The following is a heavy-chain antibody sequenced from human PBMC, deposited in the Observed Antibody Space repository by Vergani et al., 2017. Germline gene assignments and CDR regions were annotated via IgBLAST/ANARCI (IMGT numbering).Heavy chain of an antibody. CDR3: ALAGPAAIIGFDP. CDR2: IYYSGST. V-gene: IGHV4-39*07. Sequence: QVQLQESGPGLVKPSETLSLTCTVSGGSVSSGSYYWGWIRQPPGKGLEWIGSIYYSGSTYYNPSLKSRVTISVDTSKNQFSLKLSSVTAADTAVYYCALAGPAAIIGFDPWGQGTLVTVSS. CDR1: GGSVSSGSYY. J-gene: IGHJ5*02. D-gene: IGHD2-2*02.